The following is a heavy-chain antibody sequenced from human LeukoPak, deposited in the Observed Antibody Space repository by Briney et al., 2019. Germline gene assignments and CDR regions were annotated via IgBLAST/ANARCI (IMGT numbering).Heavy chain of an antibody. CDR3: ARDRRSGWYLYYFDY. Sequence: ASVKVSCKASGYTFTTYVISWVRQAPGQGLEWMGWISTYSGNTNYAQKLQGRVTLTTDTSTSTAYMELRSLRSDDTAVYYCARDRRSGWYLYYFDYWGQGTLVTVSS. D-gene: IGHD6-19*01. CDR1: GYTFTTYV. CDR2: ISTYSGNT. J-gene: IGHJ4*02. V-gene: IGHV1-18*01.